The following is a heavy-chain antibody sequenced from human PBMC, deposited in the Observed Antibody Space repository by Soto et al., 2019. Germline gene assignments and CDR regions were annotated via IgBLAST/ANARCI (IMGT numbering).Heavy chain of an antibody. CDR2: TYYRSKWHY. D-gene: IGHD3-10*01. CDR1: GDSVSNNSVA. CDR3: ARALRGRGVKYFDD. V-gene: IGHV6-1*01. Sequence: SQTLSLTCAISGDSVSNNSVAWDWVRQSPSRGLEWLGRTYYRSKWHYDYAPSVRSRITINPDTSKNHFSLQLNSVSPEDAAVYYCARALRGRGVKYFDDWGQGTLVTVSS. J-gene: IGHJ4*02.